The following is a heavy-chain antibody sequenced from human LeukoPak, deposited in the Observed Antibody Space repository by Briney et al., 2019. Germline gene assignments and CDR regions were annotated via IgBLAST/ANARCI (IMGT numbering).Heavy chain of an antibody. Sequence: ASVKVSCKASGYTFTSYAMHWVRQAPGQRLEWMGWINAGNGNTKYSQKFQGRVTITADESTSTAYMELSSLRSEDTAVYYCARGGGNGGWYGPNYYYYGMDVWGQGTTVTVSS. CDR1: GYTFTSYA. CDR2: INAGNGNT. V-gene: IGHV1-3*01. J-gene: IGHJ6*02. CDR3: ARGGGNGGWYGPNYYYYGMDV. D-gene: IGHD6-19*01.